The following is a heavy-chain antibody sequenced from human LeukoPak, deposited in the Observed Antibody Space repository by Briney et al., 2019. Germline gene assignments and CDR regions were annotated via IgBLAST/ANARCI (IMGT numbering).Heavy chain of an antibody. CDR2: ISGSDGST. D-gene: IGHD3-22*01. CDR3: AKYPGGGITFYSETSGYIDF. J-gene: IGHJ4*02. Sequence: PGGSLRLSCAASGFSVSSNYMNWARQAPGKGLEWVSSISGSDGSTYSADSVKGRFTISRDNSKNTLYLQMNNLRVEDTAVYYCAKYPGGGITFYSETSGYIDFWGQGTLVTVSS. V-gene: IGHV3-23*01. CDR1: GFSVSSNY.